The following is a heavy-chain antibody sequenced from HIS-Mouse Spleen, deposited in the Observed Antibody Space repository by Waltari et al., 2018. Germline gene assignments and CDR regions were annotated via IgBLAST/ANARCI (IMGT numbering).Heavy chain of an antibody. J-gene: IGHJ4*02. CDR1: GFPFSSSG. CDR3: AKDKHHAFDY. CDR2: ISYDGSNK. Sequence: QVQLVESGGGVVQPGRSLRLPCAASGFPFSSSGMHWVRQAPGKGLEWVAVISYDGSNKYYADSVKGRFTISRDNSKNTLYLQMNSLRAEDTAVYYCAKDKHHAFDYWGQGTLVTVSS. V-gene: IGHV3-30*18.